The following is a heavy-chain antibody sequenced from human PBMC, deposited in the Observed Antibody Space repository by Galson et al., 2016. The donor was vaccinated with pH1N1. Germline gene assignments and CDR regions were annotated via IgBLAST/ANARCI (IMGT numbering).Heavy chain of an antibody. CDR2: ISGGGDNT. CDR1: GFTFSNFA. J-gene: IGHJ4*01. Sequence: SLRLSCAASGFTFSNFAMSWVRQAPGRGLKWVSDISGGGDNTYYADSVKGRFTNSRDNSKNTLYLHMNSLSPEDTGIFYCAKFDWSTMVTPGYFDSWGHGTLVSVST. CDR3: AKFDWSTMVTPGYFDS. V-gene: IGHV3-23*01. D-gene: IGHD4-23*01.